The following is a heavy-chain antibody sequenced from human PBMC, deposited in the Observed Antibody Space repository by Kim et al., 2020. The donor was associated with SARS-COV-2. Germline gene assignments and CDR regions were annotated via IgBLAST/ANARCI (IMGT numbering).Heavy chain of an antibody. D-gene: IGHD4-17*01. CDR3: AQENGDYERYYGMDV. Sequence: ADAVKDRFTISRDNSKNKLYLQRNSLRAEDTAVYYCAQENGDYERYYGMDVWGQGTTVTVSS. V-gene: IGHV3-23*01. J-gene: IGHJ6*02.